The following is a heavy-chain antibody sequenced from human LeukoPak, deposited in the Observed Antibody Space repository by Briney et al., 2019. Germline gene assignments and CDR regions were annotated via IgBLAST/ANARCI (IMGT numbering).Heavy chain of an antibody. D-gene: IGHD6-19*01. V-gene: IGHV3-33*01. J-gene: IGHJ6*02. CDR3: ARDLSEQWLAFHYGMDV. Sequence: GGSLRLSCAASGFTFSSYGMHWVRQAPGKGLEWVAVIWYDGSNKYYADSVKGRFTISRDNSKNTLYLQMNSLRAEDTAVYYCARDLSEQWLAFHYGMDVWGQGTTVTVSS. CDR2: IWYDGSNK. CDR1: GFTFSSYG.